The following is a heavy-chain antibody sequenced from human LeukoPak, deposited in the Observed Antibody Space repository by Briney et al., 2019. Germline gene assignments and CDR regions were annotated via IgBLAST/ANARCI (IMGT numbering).Heavy chain of an antibody. CDR3: ARRAVGATGYFDY. V-gene: IGHV5-10-1*01. Sequence: GESLKISCKGSGYSFTSYWIGWVRQMPGKGLEWMGTIDPSDSYTNYSPSFQGHVTISADKSISTAYLQWSSLKASDTAMYYCARRAVGATGYFDYWGQGTLVTVSS. D-gene: IGHD1-26*01. CDR1: GYSFTSYW. CDR2: IDPSDSYT. J-gene: IGHJ4*02.